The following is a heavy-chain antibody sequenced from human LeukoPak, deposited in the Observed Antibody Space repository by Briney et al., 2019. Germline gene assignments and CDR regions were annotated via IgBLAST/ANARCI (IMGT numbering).Heavy chain of an antibody. J-gene: IGHJ4*02. Sequence: SETLSLTCTVPGGSISSSSYYWGWIRQPPGKGLERIGSIYYSGSTYYNPSLKSRVTISVDTSKNQYLLKLSSVTAADTSVYYCARREIAADDLYYFDYWGQGTLVTDSS. V-gene: IGHV4-39*01. D-gene: IGHD6-13*01. CDR2: IYYSGST. CDR3: ARREIAADDLYYFDY. CDR1: GGSISSSSYY.